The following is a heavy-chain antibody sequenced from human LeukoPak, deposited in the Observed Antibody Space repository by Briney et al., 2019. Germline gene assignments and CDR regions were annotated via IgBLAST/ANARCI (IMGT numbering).Heavy chain of an antibody. CDR1: GYTFTSYD. J-gene: IGHJ4*02. CDR2: INPNSGGT. Sequence: GASVKVSCKASGYTFTSYDINWVRQAPGQGLEWMGWINPNSGGTNYAQKFQGRVTMTRDTSISTAYMELSSLRSEDTAVYYCARGEGIAVDGEDYWGQGTLVTVSS. D-gene: IGHD6-19*01. CDR3: ARGEGIAVDGEDY. V-gene: IGHV1-2*02.